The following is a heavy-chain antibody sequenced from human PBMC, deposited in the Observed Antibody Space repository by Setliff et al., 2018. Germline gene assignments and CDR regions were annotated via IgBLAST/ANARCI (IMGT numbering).Heavy chain of an antibody. V-gene: IGHV1-18*01. CDR3: AISTLSICSGGTCPNVFDV. D-gene: IGHD2-15*01. J-gene: IGHJ3*01. CDR1: GYTFSDYG. CDR2: ISPHTGNT. Sequence: ASVKVSCKASGYTFSDYGISWVRQAPGQGLEWMGWISPHTGNTFYAPQFQGRVIMTTDTSTNTAYMDLRSLRSDDTAVYYCAISTLSICSGGTCPNVFDVWGQGTMVTVSS.